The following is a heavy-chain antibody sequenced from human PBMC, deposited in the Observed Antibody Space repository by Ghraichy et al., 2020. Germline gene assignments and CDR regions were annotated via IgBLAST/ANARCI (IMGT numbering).Heavy chain of an antibody. J-gene: IGHJ4*02. D-gene: IGHD6-13*01. CDR1: GGSISSGSYY. CDR2: IYTSGST. CDR3: ARGYSRSPPGY. V-gene: IGHV4-61*02. Sequence: SETLSLTCTVSGGSISSGSYYWSWIRQPAGKGLEWIGRIYTSGSTNYNPSLKSRVTISVDTSKNQFSLKLSSVTAADTAVYYCARGYSRSPPGYWGQGTMVNVSS.